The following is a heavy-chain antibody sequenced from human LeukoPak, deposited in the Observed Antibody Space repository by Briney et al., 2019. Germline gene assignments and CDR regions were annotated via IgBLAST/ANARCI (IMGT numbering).Heavy chain of an antibody. J-gene: IGHJ4*02. Sequence: SETLSLTCTVSGGSISSYYWSWIRQPPGKGLEWIGEINHSGSTNYNPSLKSRVTISVDTSKNQFSLKLSSATAADTAVYYCAVSSGPRDYWGQGTLVTVSS. CDR1: GGSISSYY. V-gene: IGHV4-34*01. CDR3: AVSSGPRDY. CDR2: INHSGST. D-gene: IGHD6-19*01.